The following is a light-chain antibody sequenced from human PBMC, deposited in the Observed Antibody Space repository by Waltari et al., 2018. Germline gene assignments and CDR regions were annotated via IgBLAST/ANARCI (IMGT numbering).Light chain of an antibody. Sequence: VLLTQSPASLSVSPGDTVILSCRASQSVRTNLVWYQQKTGQAPRPLIFGASTRASGGPSRCSGSGSETDFTLIISSLQSDDAAVYYCQQYYVWPPITFGGGTKVEI. CDR1: QSVRTN. V-gene: IGKV3-15*01. CDR2: GAS. CDR3: QQYYVWPPIT. J-gene: IGKJ4*01.